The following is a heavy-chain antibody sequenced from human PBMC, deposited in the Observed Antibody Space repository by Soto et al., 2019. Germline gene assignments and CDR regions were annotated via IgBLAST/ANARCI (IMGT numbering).Heavy chain of an antibody. Sequence: QVQLVESGGGVVQPGRSLRLSCAASGFTFSSYAMHWVRQAPGKGLEWVALISYDGSNKYYGDSVKGRFTISRDNSKNTLYLQMNSLRAEDTAVYYCGRVSALRAFDPWGQGTLVTVSS. CDR1: GFTFSSYA. CDR3: GRVSALRAFDP. CDR2: ISYDGSNK. D-gene: IGHD2-15*01. J-gene: IGHJ5*02. V-gene: IGHV3-30-3*01.